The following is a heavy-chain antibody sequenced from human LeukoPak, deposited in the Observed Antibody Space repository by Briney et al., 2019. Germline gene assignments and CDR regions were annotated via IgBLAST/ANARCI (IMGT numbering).Heavy chain of an antibody. CDR1: GFTFTNSY. CDR3: AKGAYIGTYYDY. V-gene: IGHV3-23*01. J-gene: IGHJ4*02. CDR2: ISGSGGSK. Sequence: GGSLSLSCAAYGFTFTNSYMSWVRQAPGGGREWVSAISGSGGSKYFADSVKGQCTISRDNSKNTLYLLMNSLRAEDTAVYYCAKGAYIGTYYDYWGKGPLVTVSS. D-gene: IGHD1-26*01.